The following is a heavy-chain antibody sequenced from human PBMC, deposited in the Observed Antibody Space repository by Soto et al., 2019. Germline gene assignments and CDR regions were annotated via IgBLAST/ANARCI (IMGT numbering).Heavy chain of an antibody. CDR2: INPRGGST. V-gene: IGHV1-46*03. Sequence: GASVKVPCKASGYTFTNYYIHWVRQAPGQGLEWMGIINPRGGSTTYAQKFQGRVTMTRDTSTSIVFMELSSLRSEDTALYFFVRAAIAVRDYYYGMDVWGQGTTVTVSS. J-gene: IGHJ6*02. CDR3: VRAAIAVRDYYYGMDV. D-gene: IGHD6-19*01. CDR1: GYTFTNYY.